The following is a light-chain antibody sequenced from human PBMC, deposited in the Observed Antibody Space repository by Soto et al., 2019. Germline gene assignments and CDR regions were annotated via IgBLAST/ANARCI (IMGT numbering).Light chain of an antibody. J-gene: IGLJ1*01. CDR1: SSDVGGYNY. V-gene: IGLV2-14*01. CDR3: SSYTSSSTLYV. CDR2: EVT. Sequence: QSALTHPASVSWSPGHSITISCTGTSSDVGGYNYVCWYKQHPGKAPQLMIYEVTNRPSGVSDRFSGSKSGNTASLTISGLQAEDEADYYCSSYTSSSTLYVFGTGTKVTVL.